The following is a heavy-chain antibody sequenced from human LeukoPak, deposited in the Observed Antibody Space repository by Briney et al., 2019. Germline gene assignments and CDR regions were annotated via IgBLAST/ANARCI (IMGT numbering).Heavy chain of an antibody. D-gene: IGHD1-26*01. CDR1: GFTFSNAW. Sequence: PGGSLRLSCAASGFTFSNAWMSWVRQAPGKGPEWVANIKQDESEKYYVDSVKGRFTISRDNAKNSLYLQMNSLRAEDTAVYYCARDKAVGPTLLDYWGQGTLVTVSS. CDR3: ARDKAVGPTLLDY. V-gene: IGHV3-7*01. CDR2: IKQDESEK. J-gene: IGHJ4*02.